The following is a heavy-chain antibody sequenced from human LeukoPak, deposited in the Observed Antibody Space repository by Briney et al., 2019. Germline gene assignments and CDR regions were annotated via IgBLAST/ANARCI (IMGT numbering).Heavy chain of an antibody. D-gene: IGHD3-10*01. CDR2: IKQDGSDK. V-gene: IGHV3-7*01. Sequence: PGGSLRLSCVASGVTLSNYWMSWVRQAPGKGLEWVANIKQDGSDKYYVDSVKGRFTISRDNAKNSLYLQMNSLRAEDTAVYYCARVRYYYGSGSKVSFDYWGQGTLVIVSS. CDR1: GVTLSNYW. CDR3: ARVRYYYGSGSKVSFDY. J-gene: IGHJ4*02.